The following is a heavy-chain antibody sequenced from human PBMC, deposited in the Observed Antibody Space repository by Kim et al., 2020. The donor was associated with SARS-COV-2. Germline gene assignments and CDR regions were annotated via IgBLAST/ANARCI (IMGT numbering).Heavy chain of an antibody. CDR3: ARMWDYCSGGSCYYYYYYGMDV. V-gene: IGHV1-2*06. CDR1: GYTFTGYY. J-gene: IGHJ6*02. Sequence: ASVKVSCKASGYTFTGYYMHWVRQAPGQGLEWMGRINPNSGGTNYAQKFQGRVTMTRDTSISTAYMELSRLRSDDTAVYYCARMWDYCSGGSCYYYYYYGMDVWGQGTTVTVSS. CDR2: INPNSGGT. D-gene: IGHD2-15*01.